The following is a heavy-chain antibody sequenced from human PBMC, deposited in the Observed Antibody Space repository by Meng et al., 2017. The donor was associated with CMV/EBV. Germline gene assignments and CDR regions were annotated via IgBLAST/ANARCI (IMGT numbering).Heavy chain of an antibody. Sequence: ASVKVSCKASGYTFTGYYMHWVRQAPGQGLEWMGWINPNSGGTNYAQKFQGRVTMTRDTCISTAYMELSRLRSDDTAVYYCARWGGTYRLALGYFDYWGQGTLVTVSS. J-gene: IGHJ4*02. D-gene: IGHD6-19*01. CDR1: GYTFTGYY. CDR2: INPNSGGT. CDR3: ARWGGTYRLALGYFDY. V-gene: IGHV1-2*02.